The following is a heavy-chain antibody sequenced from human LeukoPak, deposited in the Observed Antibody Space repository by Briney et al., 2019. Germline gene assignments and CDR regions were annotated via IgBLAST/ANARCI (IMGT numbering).Heavy chain of an antibody. V-gene: IGHV3-23*01. Sequence: LPGGSLRLSCAASGFTFSSYAMSWVRQAPGKGLEWVSAISGSGGSTYYADSVKGRFTISRDNSKNTLHLQMNSLRADDTAVYYCAKARAGDITAAFNYWGQGTLVTVSS. CDR1: GFTFSSYA. D-gene: IGHD6-13*01. CDR3: AKARAGDITAAFNY. J-gene: IGHJ4*02. CDR2: ISGSGGST.